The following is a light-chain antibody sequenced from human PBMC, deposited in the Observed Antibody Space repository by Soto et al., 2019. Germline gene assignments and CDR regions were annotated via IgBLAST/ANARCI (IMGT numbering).Light chain of an antibody. CDR2: DAS. J-gene: IGKJ4*01. CDR1: QSVGGY. CDR3: HQRSNWPPLT. Sequence: PGERATLSCRASQSVGGYLDWYQQKPGQAPRLLIYDASNRASGIPARFSGSGSGTDFTLTISSLEPEDLAVYYCHQRSNWPPLTFGGGTKVEIK. V-gene: IGKV3-11*01.